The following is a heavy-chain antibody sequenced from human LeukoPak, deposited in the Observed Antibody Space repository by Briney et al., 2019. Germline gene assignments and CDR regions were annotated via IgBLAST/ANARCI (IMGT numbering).Heavy chain of an antibody. Sequence: SQTLSLTCTVSGASISSYYWSWIRQPPGKGLEWIGYIDYSGSTNYTPSLKSRVTISVDTSKNQFSLKLSSVTAADTALYYCAREAWVSGDSKYRYYGIDVWGQGTTVTVSS. J-gene: IGHJ6*02. V-gene: IGHV4-59*01. CDR2: IDYSGST. D-gene: IGHD4-17*01. CDR1: GASISSYY. CDR3: AREAWVSGDSKYRYYGIDV.